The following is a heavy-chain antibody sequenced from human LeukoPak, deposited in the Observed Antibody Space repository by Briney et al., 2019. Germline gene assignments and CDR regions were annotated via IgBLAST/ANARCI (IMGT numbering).Heavy chain of an antibody. V-gene: IGHV1-2*02. Sequence: ASVKVSCKASGYTFTNYYIHWVRQAPGQGLEWMGWINSNRGGTNYAQKFQGRVTMTRDTSISTAYMELRSVRSDDTAVYYCARGDSGYDFAPFDYWGQGTLVTVSS. D-gene: IGHD5-12*01. CDR3: ARGDSGYDFAPFDY. CDR1: GYTFTNYY. CDR2: INSNRGGT. J-gene: IGHJ4*02.